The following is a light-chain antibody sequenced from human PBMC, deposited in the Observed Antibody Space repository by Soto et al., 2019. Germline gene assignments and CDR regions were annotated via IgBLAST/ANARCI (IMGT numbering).Light chain of an antibody. J-gene: IGKJ1*01. Sequence: DIQMTQSPSTLAASVGDRVTITCRASQSISSWMAWYQQKPGKAPKLLIYTASSLQSGVPARFTGSGSGTEFTITISSLQPDDFATYYCQQYHSWTFGQGTKVDI. V-gene: IGKV1-5*03. CDR2: TAS. CDR1: QSISSW. CDR3: QQYHSWT.